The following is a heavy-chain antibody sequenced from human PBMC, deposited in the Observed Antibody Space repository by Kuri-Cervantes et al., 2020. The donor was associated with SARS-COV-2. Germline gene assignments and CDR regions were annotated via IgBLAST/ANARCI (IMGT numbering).Heavy chain of an antibody. Sequence: SCAASGFTFSSYGIHWVRQAPGKGLEWVAVISYDGSDKYYADSVKGRFTISRDNSKNTLYLQMNSLRAEDTAVYYCAKDPASLRRQLGGSSNYYGMDVWGQGTTVTVSS. CDR1: GFTFSSYG. D-gene: IGHD6-6*01. J-gene: IGHJ6*02. V-gene: IGHV3-30*18. CDR2: ISYDGSDK. CDR3: AKDPASLRRQLGGSSNYYGMDV.